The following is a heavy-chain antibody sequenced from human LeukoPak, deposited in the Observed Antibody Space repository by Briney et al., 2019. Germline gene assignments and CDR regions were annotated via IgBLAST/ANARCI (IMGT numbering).Heavy chain of an antibody. Sequence: GGSLRLSCTASGFTFTTYGMHWVRQAPGEGLEWVAFIRYDGSNKYYADSVKGRFTISRDNSKNTLYLQMNSLRAEDAAVYYCSKGGNSNYYYYMDVWGKGTTVTVSS. D-gene: IGHD4-23*01. CDR2: IRYDGSNK. CDR1: GFTFTTYG. J-gene: IGHJ6*03. CDR3: SKGGNSNYYYYMDV. V-gene: IGHV3-30*02.